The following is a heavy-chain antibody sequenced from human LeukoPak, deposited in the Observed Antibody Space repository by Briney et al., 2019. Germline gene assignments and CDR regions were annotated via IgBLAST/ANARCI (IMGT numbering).Heavy chain of an antibody. CDR2: INWNSGSA. CDR1: GFTFDDYA. Sequence: GRSLRLSCAASGFTFDDYAMHWVRQAPGKGLEWVSGINWNSGSAGYADSVKGRFTISRDNAKNSLYLQMNSLRAEDTALYYCAKDVGNSIDYGDYGFQHWGQGTLVTVSS. D-gene: IGHD4-17*01. V-gene: IGHV3-9*01. J-gene: IGHJ1*01. CDR3: AKDVGNSIDYGDYGFQH.